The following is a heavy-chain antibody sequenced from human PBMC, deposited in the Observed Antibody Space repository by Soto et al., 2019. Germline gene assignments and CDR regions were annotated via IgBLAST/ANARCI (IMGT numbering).Heavy chain of an antibody. V-gene: IGHV1-69*08. Sequence: QVQLVQSGAEVKKPGSSVNVSCKASGGTFNNHLISWVRQAPGQGLEWMGTIIPLFGTLNYAQKLQGRVTLSADRSTSTAYMELSSLRSDDTAVYYCAGGSLYGSGSYPVDYWGQGTLVTVSS. CDR3: AGGSLYGSGSYPVDY. D-gene: IGHD3-10*01. CDR1: GGTFNNHL. J-gene: IGHJ4*01. CDR2: IIPLFGTL.